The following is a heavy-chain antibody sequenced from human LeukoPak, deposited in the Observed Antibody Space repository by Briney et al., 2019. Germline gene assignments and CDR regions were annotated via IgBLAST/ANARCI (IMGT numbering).Heavy chain of an antibody. Sequence: SETLSLTCSVSGGSFGSSGYYWSWIRQHPGKGLEWIGSIDYSGNTYYNPSLKSRLTISEDMSKSQFSLKLRSVTAADTAVYYCAREVLISNWFDPWGQGTLVTVSS. CDR1: GGSFGSSGYY. J-gene: IGHJ5*02. CDR3: AREVLISNWFDP. CDR2: IDYSGNT. V-gene: IGHV4-31*03. D-gene: IGHD3-9*01.